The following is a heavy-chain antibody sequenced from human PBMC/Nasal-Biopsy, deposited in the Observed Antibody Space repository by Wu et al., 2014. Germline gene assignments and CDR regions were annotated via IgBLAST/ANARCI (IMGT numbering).Heavy chain of an antibody. CDR1: GVSLSSEAYY. V-gene: IGHV4-31*03. CDR2: IHYIGTT. D-gene: IGHD3-3*01. CDR3: ARGLWSAYYRGPAKYYLDY. Sequence: TLSLTCTVSGVSLSSEAYYWNWIRHHPDKGLEWIGYIHYIGTTYYSPSLRGRVTMSLDTSQSQFSLRLTSVTAADTALYFCARGLWSAYYRGPAKYYLDYWGQGALVTVSS. J-gene: IGHJ4*02.